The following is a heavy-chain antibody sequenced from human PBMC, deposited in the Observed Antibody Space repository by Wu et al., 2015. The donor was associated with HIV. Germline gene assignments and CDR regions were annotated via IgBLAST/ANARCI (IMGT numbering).Heavy chain of an antibody. Sequence: QVHLVQSGAEVKKPGSSVKVSCRASGGTFTNNVVSWVRQAPGQGLEWMARIIPMSDTTNYAQKFQGRVTITADRITSTAYMELNSLRSDDTAVYYCASSSLGYYLPFDYWGQGTLVTVSS. CDR1: GGTFTNNV. CDR2: IIPMSDTT. V-gene: IGHV1-69*13. D-gene: IGHD3-3*01. CDR3: ASSSLGYYLPFDY. J-gene: IGHJ4*02.